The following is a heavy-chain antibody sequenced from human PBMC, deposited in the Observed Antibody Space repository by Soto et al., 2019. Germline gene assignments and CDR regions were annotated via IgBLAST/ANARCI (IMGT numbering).Heavy chain of an antibody. CDR2: MNPNSGNT. V-gene: IGHV1-8*01. J-gene: IGHJ6*02. D-gene: IGHD3-10*01. Sequence: ASVKVSCKASGYTFTSYDINWVRQATGQGLEWMGWMNPNSGNTGYAQKFQGRVTMTRNTSISTAYMELSSLRSEDTAVYYCARGQESITMVRGVIIDYYYYGMDVWGQGTTVTVSS. CDR3: ARGQESITMVRGVIIDYYYYGMDV. CDR1: GYTFTSYD.